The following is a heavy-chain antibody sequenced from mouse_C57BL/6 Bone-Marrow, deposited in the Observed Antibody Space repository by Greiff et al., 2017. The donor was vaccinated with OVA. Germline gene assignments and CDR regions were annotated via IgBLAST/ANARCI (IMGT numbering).Heavy chain of an antibody. Sequence: EVMLVESGGGLVKPGGSLKLSCAASGFTFSSYAMSWVRQTPEKRLEWVATISDGGSYTYYPDNVKGRFTISRDNAKNNLYLQMSHLKSEDTAMYYCARDGGLGAYYFDYWGQGTTLTVSS. CDR2: ISDGGSYT. J-gene: IGHJ2*01. V-gene: IGHV5-4*01. D-gene: IGHD2-4*01. CDR1: GFTFSSYA. CDR3: ARDGGLGAYYFDY.